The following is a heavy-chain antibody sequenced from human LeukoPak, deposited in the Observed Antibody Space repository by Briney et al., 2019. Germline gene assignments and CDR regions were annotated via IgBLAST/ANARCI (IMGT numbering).Heavy chain of an antibody. D-gene: IGHD2-2*01. V-gene: IGHV3-33*01. J-gene: IGHJ4*02. CDR1: GFTFSSYG. CDR3: ARASRGEYCSSTSCYFDY. Sequence: PGRSLRLSCAASGFTFSSYGMHWVRQAPGKGLEWVAVIWYDGSNKYYADSVKGRFTISRDNSENTLYLQMNSLRAEDTAVYYCARASRGEYCSSTSCYFDYWGQGTLVTVSS. CDR2: IWYDGSNK.